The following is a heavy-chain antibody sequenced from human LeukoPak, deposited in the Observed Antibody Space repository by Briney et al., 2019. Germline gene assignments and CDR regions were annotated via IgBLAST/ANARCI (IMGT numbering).Heavy chain of an antibody. Sequence: ASVKVSCKASGYIFTDYYMHWVRQAPGQGLEWMGWINPNSGGTNYAQKFQGRVTMTRDTSISTAYMELSRLRSDDTAVYYCARGYYDFWSGRDGRKYYFDYWGQGTLVTVSS. CDR3: ARGYYDFWSGRDGRKYYFDY. CDR1: GYIFTDYY. D-gene: IGHD3-3*01. V-gene: IGHV1-2*02. J-gene: IGHJ4*02. CDR2: INPNSGGT.